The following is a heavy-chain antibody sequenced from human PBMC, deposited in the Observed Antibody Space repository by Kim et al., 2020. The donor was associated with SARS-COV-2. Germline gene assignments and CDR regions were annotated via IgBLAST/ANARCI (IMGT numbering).Heavy chain of an antibody. Sequence: GGSLRLSCTASGFTFSIYEMNWVRQIPGKGLEWVSYITAYGSLTFYAYSVKGRFIVSRDNAKNSLYLQMNSLRVEDTAVYYCAREKLSTVGDASDIWGQGTMVTVSS. CDR1: GFTFSIYE. CDR3: AREKLSTVGDASDI. CDR2: ITAYGSLT. D-gene: IGHD2-2*01. J-gene: IGHJ3*02. V-gene: IGHV3-48*03.